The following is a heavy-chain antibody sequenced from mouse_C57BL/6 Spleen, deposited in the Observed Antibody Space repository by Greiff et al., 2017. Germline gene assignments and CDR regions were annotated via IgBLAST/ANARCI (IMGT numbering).Heavy chain of an antibody. V-gene: IGHV1-18*01. CDR1: GYTFTDYN. CDR2: INPNNGGT. CDR3: AKRDSN. Sequence: EVQLQQSGPELVKPGASVKIPCKASGYTFTDYNMDWVKQSHGKSLEWIGDINPNNGGTIYNQKFKSKATLTVDTSSSTAYMQLSSLTSEDSAVYYCAKRDSNWGQGTTLTVSS. J-gene: IGHJ2*01. D-gene: IGHD2-4*01.